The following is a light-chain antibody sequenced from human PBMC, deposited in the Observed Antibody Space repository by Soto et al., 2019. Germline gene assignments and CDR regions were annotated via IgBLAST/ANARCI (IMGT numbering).Light chain of an antibody. CDR1: SSDVGGYNY. Sequence: QSALTQPPSASGSPGQSVTISCTGTSSDVGGYNYVSWYQQHPGKAPKLMIHEVTKRPSGVPDRFSGSKSGNTASLTGAGLQAEDEADYYCSSYAGSNNLVFGGGTKLTVL. J-gene: IGLJ2*01. V-gene: IGLV2-8*01. CDR3: SSYAGSNNLV. CDR2: EVT.